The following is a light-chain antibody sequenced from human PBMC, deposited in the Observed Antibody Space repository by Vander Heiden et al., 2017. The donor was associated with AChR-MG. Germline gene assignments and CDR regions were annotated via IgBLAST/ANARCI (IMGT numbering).Light chain of an antibody. CDR2: DVS. Sequence: QSALTQPASVSGSPGQSITLPCTGTSRDVGGYNYVSWYQQHPGKAPKLMIYDVSNRPSGVSNRFSGSKSGNTASLTISGLQAEDEADYYCSSYTSSSPWVFGGGTKLTVL. CDR1: SRDVGGYNY. CDR3: SSYTSSSPWV. J-gene: IGLJ3*02. V-gene: IGLV2-14*03.